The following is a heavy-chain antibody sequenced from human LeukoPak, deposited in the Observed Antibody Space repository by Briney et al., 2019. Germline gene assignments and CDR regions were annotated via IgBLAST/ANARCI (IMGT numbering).Heavy chain of an antibody. D-gene: IGHD6-13*01. J-gene: IGHJ4*02. Sequence: GGSLRLSCAASEFTFRSYAMNWVRQAPGKGLEWVSAISGSGPFSTSGTTTYYADSVKGRFTISRDNSRNTLYLQMNSLRAEDTAVYYCANGRPLAAAARRYFDYWGQGTLVTVSS. CDR1: EFTFRSYA. V-gene: IGHV3-23*01. CDR3: ANGRPLAAAARRYFDY. CDR2: ISGSGPFSTSGTTT.